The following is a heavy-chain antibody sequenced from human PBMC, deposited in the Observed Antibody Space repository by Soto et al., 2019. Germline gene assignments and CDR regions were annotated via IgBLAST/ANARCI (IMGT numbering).Heavy chain of an antibody. J-gene: IGHJ4*02. Sequence: RGESLKISCKGSGYNFAGYWIAWVRQMPGKGLELMGIIYPSDSDTRYRPSFQGQVTISADKSISSAYLQWSSLRASDTAMYYCARGGVSTRTFDYWGQGTPVTVSS. V-gene: IGHV5-51*01. CDR2: IYPSDSDT. D-gene: IGHD3-3*01. CDR1: GYNFAGYW. CDR3: ARGGVSTRTFDY.